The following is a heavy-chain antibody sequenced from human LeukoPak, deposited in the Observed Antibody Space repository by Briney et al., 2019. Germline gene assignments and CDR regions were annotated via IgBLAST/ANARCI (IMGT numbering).Heavy chain of an antibody. J-gene: IGHJ3*02. Sequence: PGRSLRLSCAATGFTFSTYGMHWVRQAPGKGLEWVAVIWSDGNNKFCADSVKGRFTFSRDNSRNTLSLQMNSLRAEDTAVYYCVKERGPFDAFDIWGQGTMVTVSS. CDR1: GFTFSTYG. CDR3: VKERGPFDAFDI. V-gene: IGHV3-33*06. CDR2: IWSDGNNK.